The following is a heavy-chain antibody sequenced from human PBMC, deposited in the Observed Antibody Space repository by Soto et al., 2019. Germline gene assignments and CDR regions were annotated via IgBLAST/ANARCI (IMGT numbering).Heavy chain of an antibody. CDR3: ARDNKGGSYYVYYYYGMDV. CDR1: GGYIRSGDYY. V-gene: IGHV4-30-4*01. J-gene: IGHJ6*02. CDR2: IYYSGST. D-gene: IGHD1-26*01. Sequence: SETLSLTYTVSGGYIRSGDYYWSWIRQPPWKGLEWIGYIYYSGSTYYNPSLKSRVTISVDTSKNQFSLKLSSVTAADTAVYYCARDNKGGSYYVYYYYGMDVWGQGTTVTVSS.